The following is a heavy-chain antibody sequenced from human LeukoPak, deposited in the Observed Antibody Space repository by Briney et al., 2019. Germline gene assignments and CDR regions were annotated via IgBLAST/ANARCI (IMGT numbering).Heavy chain of an antibody. D-gene: IGHD3-10*01. CDR2: IYSGGST. V-gene: IGHV3-53*01. J-gene: IGHJ4*02. CDR3: ARGQGSLYDY. Sequence: GGSLRLSCAASGFTFSSYAMSWVRQAPGKGLEWVSVIYSGGSTYYADSVKGRFTISRDNSKNTLYLQMNSLRAEDTAVYYCARGQGSLYDYWGQGTLVTVSS. CDR1: GFTFSSYA.